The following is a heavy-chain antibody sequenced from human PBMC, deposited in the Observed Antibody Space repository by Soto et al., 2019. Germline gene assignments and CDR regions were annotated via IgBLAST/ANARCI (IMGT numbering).Heavy chain of an antibody. D-gene: IGHD3-3*01. CDR3: ARSLSPYDFWSGHLPYYYYMDV. V-gene: IGHV4-59*01. CDR1: GGSISSYY. Sequence: SETLSLTCTVSGGSISSYYWSWIRQPPGKGLEWIGYIYYSGSTNYNPSLKSRVTISVDTSKNQFSLKLSSVTAADTAVYYCARSLSPYDFWSGHLPYYYYMDVWGKGTTVTVSS. CDR2: IYYSGST. J-gene: IGHJ6*03.